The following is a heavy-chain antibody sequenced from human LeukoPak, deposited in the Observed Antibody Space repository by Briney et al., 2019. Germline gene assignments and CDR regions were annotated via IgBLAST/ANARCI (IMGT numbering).Heavy chain of an antibody. CDR2: IMPMFDKT. Sequence: SVKVSCKASGGTFSSYDISWVRQAPGQGLEWMGGIMPMFDKTNYAQKFQGRVTTTADKATSTAYMELSSLRSEDTAVYYCARIRDGYNDAYDIWGQGTMVTVSS. CDR3: ARIRDGYNDAYDI. V-gene: IGHV1-69*06. CDR1: GGTFSSYD. J-gene: IGHJ3*02. D-gene: IGHD5-24*01.